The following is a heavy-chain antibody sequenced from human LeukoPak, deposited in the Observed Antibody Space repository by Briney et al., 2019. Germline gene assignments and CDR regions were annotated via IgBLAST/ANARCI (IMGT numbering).Heavy chain of an antibody. J-gene: IGHJ4*02. CDR1: GFTFDDYA. D-gene: IGHD3-10*01. CDR3: AKDYYYGSGSTVLGYYFDY. V-gene: IGHV3-9*01. CDR2: ISWNSGSI. Sequence: PGGSLRLSCAASGFTFDDYAMHWVRQAPGKGLEWVSGISWNSGSIGYADSVKGRFTISRDNAKNSLYLQMDSLRAEDTALYYCAKDYYYGSGSTVLGYYFDYWGQGTLVTDSS.